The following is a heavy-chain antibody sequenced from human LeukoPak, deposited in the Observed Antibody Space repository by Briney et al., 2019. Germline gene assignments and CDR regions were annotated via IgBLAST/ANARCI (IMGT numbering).Heavy chain of an antibody. D-gene: IGHD3-22*01. CDR2: INPNSGGT. J-gene: IGHJ4*02. Sequence: ASVKVSCKASGYTFTGYYIHWVRQAPGQGLEWMGRINPNSGGTNYAQKFQGRVTMTRDTSISTAYMELSRLRSEDTAVYYCAGTYYYDSSGYYPAFDYWGQGTLVTVSS. V-gene: IGHV1-2*06. CDR1: GYTFTGYY. CDR3: AGTYYYDSSGYYPAFDY.